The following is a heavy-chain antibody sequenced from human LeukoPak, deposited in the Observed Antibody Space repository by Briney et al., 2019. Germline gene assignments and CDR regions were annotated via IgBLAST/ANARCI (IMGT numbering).Heavy chain of an antibody. CDR2: IRYDGSNK. J-gene: IGHJ5*02. D-gene: IGHD3-3*01. V-gene: IGHV3-30*02. Sequence: PGGSLRLSCAASGFTFSSYGMHWVRQAPGKGLEWVAFIRYDGSNKYYADSVKGRFTISRDNSKNTLYLQMNSLRAEDTAVYYCARDWAPFTIFGSPFDPWGQGTLVTVSS. CDR1: GFTFSSYG. CDR3: ARDWAPFTIFGSPFDP.